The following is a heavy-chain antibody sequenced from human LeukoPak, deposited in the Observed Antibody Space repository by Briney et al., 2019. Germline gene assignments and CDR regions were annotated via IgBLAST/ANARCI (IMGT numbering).Heavy chain of an antibody. CDR3: TTGCCSNMG. Sequence: GGSLRLSCAASGLTFSHAWMSWVRQAPGMGLEWIGRIKSKTDGGTTDYATPVKGRFTISRDDSKNTLYLQMNSLKTEDTAVYYCTTGCCSNMGWGQGTLVTVSS. V-gene: IGHV3-15*01. J-gene: IGHJ4*02. CDR1: GLTFSHAW. CDR2: IKSKTDGGTT. D-gene: IGHD2-2*01.